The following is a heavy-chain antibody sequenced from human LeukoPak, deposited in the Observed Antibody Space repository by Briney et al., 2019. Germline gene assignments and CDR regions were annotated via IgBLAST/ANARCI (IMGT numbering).Heavy chain of an antibody. D-gene: IGHD3-22*01. J-gene: IGHJ3*02. CDR1: GGSISSYY. Sequence: SETQSLTCTVSGGSISSYYWSWIRQPPGKGLEWIGYIYYSGSTNYNPSLKSRVTISVDTSKNQFSLKLSSVTAADTAVYYCASGYDSSGYYRPDAFDIWGQGTMVTVSS. CDR2: IYYSGST. V-gene: IGHV4-59*08. CDR3: ASGYDSSGYYRPDAFDI.